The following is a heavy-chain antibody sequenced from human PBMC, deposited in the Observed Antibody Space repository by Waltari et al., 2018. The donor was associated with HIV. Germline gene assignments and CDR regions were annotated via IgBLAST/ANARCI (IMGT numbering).Heavy chain of an antibody. Sequence: EVQLVESGGGLVQPGGSMRLSGAASGLSLSSYWMSWVRQAPGKGLEWVANIKKDGSEKYYVVSVKGRFTISRDNAKNSLYLQMNSLRAEDTAVYYCARDNWNDGLDIWGQWTMVTVSS. CDR3: ARDNWNDGLDI. CDR1: GLSLSSYW. V-gene: IGHV3-7*01. CDR2: IKKDGSEK. D-gene: IGHD1-1*01. J-gene: IGHJ3*02.